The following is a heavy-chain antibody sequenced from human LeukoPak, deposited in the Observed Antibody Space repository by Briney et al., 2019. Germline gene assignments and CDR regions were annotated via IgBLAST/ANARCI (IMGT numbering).Heavy chain of an antibody. CDR3: ARDRHYYGSGGYFDY. D-gene: IGHD3-10*01. J-gene: IGHJ4*02. CDR2: IIPIFGTA. Sequence: SVKVSCKASGYTFTGYYMHWVRQAPGQGLEWMGRIIPIFGTANYAQKFQGRVTITTDESTSTAYMELSSLRSEDTAVYYCARDRHYYGSGGYFDYWGQGTLVTVSS. CDR1: GYTFTGYY. V-gene: IGHV1-69*05.